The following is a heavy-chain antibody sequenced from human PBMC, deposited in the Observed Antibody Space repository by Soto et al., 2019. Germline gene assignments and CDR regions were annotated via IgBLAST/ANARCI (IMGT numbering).Heavy chain of an antibody. Sequence: EVQLLESGGGLVQPGGSLRLSCAASGFTFSSYAMSWVRQAPGKGLEWVSAISGSGGSTYYADSVKGRFTISRDNSKNTLYLQMNSLRAEDTAVYYCATGVDIVVVVAAIGFDYWGQGTLVTVSS. CDR3: ATGVDIVVVVAAIGFDY. CDR2: ISGSGGST. V-gene: IGHV3-23*01. CDR1: GFTFSSYA. D-gene: IGHD2-15*01. J-gene: IGHJ4*02.